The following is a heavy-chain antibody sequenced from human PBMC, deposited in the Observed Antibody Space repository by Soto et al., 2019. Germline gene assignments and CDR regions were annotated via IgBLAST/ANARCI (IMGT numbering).Heavy chain of an antibody. D-gene: IGHD2-2*01. CDR2: TYYRSKWYN. CDR1: GDSVSSNSAA. J-gene: IGHJ4*02. CDR3: ARGISDIVVVRSASCDY. Sequence: SPTLSLTCAISGDSVSSNSAAWNWIRQSPSRGLEWLGGTYYRSKWYNDYAVSVKSRITINSDTSKNQFSLQLNSVTPEDTAVYYCARGISDIVVVRSASCDYWGQGTRGTVPQ. V-gene: IGHV6-1*01.